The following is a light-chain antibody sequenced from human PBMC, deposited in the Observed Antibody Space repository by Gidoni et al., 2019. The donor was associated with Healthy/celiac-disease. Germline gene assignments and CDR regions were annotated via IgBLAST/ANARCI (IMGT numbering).Light chain of an antibody. CDR1: QSVSSSY. CDR2: GAS. CDR3: QQYGSSPPFT. V-gene: IGKV3-20*01. J-gene: IGKJ3*01. Sequence: EIVLTQSPGTLSLSPGERATLSCRASQSVSSSYLAWYQQKPGQAHRLLIYGASSRATGIPDRFSGSGSGTDFTLTICRLEPEDFAVYYCQQYGSSPPFTFGPGTKVDIK.